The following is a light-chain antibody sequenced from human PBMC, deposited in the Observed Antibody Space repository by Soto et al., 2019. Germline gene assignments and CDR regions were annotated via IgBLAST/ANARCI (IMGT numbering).Light chain of an antibody. V-gene: IGKV3-20*01. Sequence: EIVLTQSPGTLSLSPGERATLSCRASQSISGTFLAWYQHKPGQAPRVLIYGASRRATGIPDRFSGSGSGTDSTLTISRLEPEDFGLYYCQQYYSSWTFGQGTKVEMK. CDR3: QQYYSSWT. CDR1: QSISGTF. J-gene: IGKJ1*01. CDR2: GAS.